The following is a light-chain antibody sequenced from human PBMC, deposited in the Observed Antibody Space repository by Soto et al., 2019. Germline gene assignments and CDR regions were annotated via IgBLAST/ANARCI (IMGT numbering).Light chain of an antibody. CDR3: NAYPSSTIYG. Sequence: QSALTQPASESGSPGQSITISCTGTSSDVGGYNYVSWYQHHPGKAPKLMIYEFIHRPSGVSNRFSCSKFGNTASLTISGCQAECLAYYYCNAYPSSTIYGLGTGTKFTV. CDR1: SSDVGGYNY. CDR2: EFI. J-gene: IGLJ1*01. V-gene: IGLV2-14*01.